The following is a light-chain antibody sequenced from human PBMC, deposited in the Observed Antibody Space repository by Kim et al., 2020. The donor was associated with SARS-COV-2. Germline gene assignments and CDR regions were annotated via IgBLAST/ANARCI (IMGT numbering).Light chain of an antibody. CDR2: GTS. CDR1: QIVVSS. CDR3: QQYNSWPDT. J-gene: IGKJ2*01. Sequence: DIVMTQSPSTLSGSAGDRVTITCRASQIVVSSLAWYQQKPGKAPKLLIYGTSSRASGIPARFSGSGSGTEYSLTISSLQPDDFGIYYCQQYNSWPDTFGQGTKLEI. V-gene: IGKV3-15*01.